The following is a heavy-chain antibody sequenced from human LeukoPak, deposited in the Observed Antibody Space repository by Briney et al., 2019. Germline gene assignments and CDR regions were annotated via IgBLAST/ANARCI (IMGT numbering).Heavy chain of an antibody. J-gene: IGHJ5*02. V-gene: IGHV4-30-4*08. CDR2: IYYSGST. Sequence: SETLSLTCTVSGGSISSGDYYWSWIRQPPGTGLEWIGYIYYSGSTYYNPSLKSRVTISVDTSKNQFSLKLSSVTAADTAVYYCARVLTGSQGFWFDPWGQGTLVTVSS. D-gene: IGHD1-20*01. CDR1: GGSISSGDYY. CDR3: ARVLTGSQGFWFDP.